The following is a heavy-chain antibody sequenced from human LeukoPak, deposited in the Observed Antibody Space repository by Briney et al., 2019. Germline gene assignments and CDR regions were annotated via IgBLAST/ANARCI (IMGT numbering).Heavy chain of an antibody. V-gene: IGHV1-8*01. Sequence: ASVKVSCKASGYTFTSYDINWVRQATGQGLEWMGWMSPNSGNTGYAQKFQGRVTITRNTAIGTAYMELSSLTSEDTAVYYCARVIVVIPGTNIWFDPWGQGTLVTVSS. D-gene: IGHD2-2*01. CDR1: GYTFTSYD. J-gene: IGHJ5*02. CDR3: ARVIVVIPGTNIWFDP. CDR2: MSPNSGNT.